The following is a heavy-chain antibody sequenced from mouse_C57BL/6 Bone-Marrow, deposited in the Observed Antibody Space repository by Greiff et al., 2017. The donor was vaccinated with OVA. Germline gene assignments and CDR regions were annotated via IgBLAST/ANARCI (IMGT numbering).Heavy chain of an antibody. CDR1: GYSFTDYN. D-gene: IGHD1-1*01. Sequence: EVQLQQSGPELVKPGASVKISCKASGYSFTDYNMNWVKQSNGKSLEWIGVINPNYGTTSYNQKFKGKATLTVDQSSSTAYMQLNSLTSEDSAVYYCATRYGSSSNYAMDYWGQGTSVTVSS. CDR3: ATRYGSSSNYAMDY. V-gene: IGHV1-39*01. J-gene: IGHJ4*01. CDR2: INPNYGTT.